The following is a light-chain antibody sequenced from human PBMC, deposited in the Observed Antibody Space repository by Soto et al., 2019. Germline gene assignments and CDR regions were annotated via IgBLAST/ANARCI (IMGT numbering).Light chain of an antibody. CDR2: DVS. CDR1: DSDVGGSNY. Sequence: QSVLTQPASVSGSPGQSITISCTGTDSDVGGSNYVSWYQHHPGKVPKLMIFDVSNRPSGVSDRFSASKSGNAASLTISGLQAEDEADYYCISYTTHSALVFGAGTKLTVL. V-gene: IGLV2-14*03. J-gene: IGLJ1*01. CDR3: ISYTTHSALV.